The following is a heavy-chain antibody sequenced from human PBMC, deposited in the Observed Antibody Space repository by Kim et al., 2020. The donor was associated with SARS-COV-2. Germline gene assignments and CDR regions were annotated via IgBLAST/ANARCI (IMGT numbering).Heavy chain of an antibody. V-gene: IGHV3-33*01. CDR2: N. J-gene: IGHJ6*02. D-gene: IGHD1-26*01. CDR3: AREGEHYGMDD. Sequence: NYYAHSLKGRFTISRENSKNTLYLQMNSLRAEDTAVYYCAREGEHYGMDDWGQGTTVTVSS.